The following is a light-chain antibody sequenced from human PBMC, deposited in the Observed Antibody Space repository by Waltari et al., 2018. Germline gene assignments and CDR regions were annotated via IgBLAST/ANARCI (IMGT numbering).Light chain of an antibody. J-gene: IGKJ1*01. CDR3: QQSYAALWT. CDR1: QSITSY. V-gene: IGKV1-39*01. Sequence: DIQMTQSPSSLSASVGDRATITCRASQSITSYLNWYQKNPGTAPKLLIYAASSLQSGVPSRFSGSGSGTDFTLTISSLQPGDFATYYCQQSYAALWTFGHGTKVEI. CDR2: AAS.